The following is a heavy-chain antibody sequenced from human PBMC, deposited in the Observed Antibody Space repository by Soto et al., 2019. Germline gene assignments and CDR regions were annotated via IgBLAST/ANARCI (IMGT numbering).Heavy chain of an antibody. CDR1: GGSFSGYQ. V-gene: IGHV4-34*01. J-gene: IGHJ6*03. D-gene: IGHD3-10*01. CDR3: ARGVILWFGELSRRGGYHYYMDV. Sequence: QVQLQQWGAGLFKPSETLSLTCAVYGGSFSGYQWSWIRQTPGKGLEWIGEINDSGNINYNPSLKSRVTILLDTPKKQISLKLSSVTAADSAVYYCARGVILWFGELSRRGGYHYYMDVWGKGTTVTVSS. CDR2: INDSGNI.